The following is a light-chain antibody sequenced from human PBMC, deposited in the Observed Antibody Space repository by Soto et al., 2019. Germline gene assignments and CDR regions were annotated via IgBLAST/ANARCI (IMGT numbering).Light chain of an antibody. CDR1: QSINSW. CDR3: QEYNTYPRT. CDR2: TAS. J-gene: IGKJ1*01. Sequence: DIQMTQSPSTLSASAGDRVTITCRASQSINSWLAWYQQKPGKAPTLLIYTASSLESGVPSRFSGSGSGTEFTLTITSLQADDFATYYCQEYNTYPRTFGQGTKVEIK. V-gene: IGKV1-5*03.